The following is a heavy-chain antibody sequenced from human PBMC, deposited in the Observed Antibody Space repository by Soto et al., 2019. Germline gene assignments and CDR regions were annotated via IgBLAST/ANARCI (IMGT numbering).Heavy chain of an antibody. D-gene: IGHD3-10*01. CDR1: GGSVSSGDYF. CDR3: ARSPNYYYYGFDV. Sequence: SETLSLTCTVSGGSVSSGDYFWSWLRQSPGKRLEWIAYIYYSGSTNYNPSLKSRATISVDTSKSQVSLALTSMTAADAALYYCARSPNYYYYGFDVWGQGTAVTVSS. J-gene: IGHJ6*02. V-gene: IGHV4-61*08. CDR2: IYYSGST.